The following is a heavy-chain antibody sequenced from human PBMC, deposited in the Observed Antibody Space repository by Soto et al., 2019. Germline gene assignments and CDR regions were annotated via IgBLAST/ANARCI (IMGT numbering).Heavy chain of an antibody. CDR2: ISGSGGST. J-gene: IGHJ5*02. CDR1: GFTFSSYA. D-gene: IGHD2-2*01. V-gene: IGHV3-23*01. Sequence: WSLRLSCAASGFTFSSYAMSWVRQAPGKGLEWVSAISGSGGSTYYADSVKGRFTISRDNSKNTLYLQMNSLRAEDTAVYYCAKDYCSSTSCYEANWFDPWGQGTLVTVSS. CDR3: AKDYCSSTSCYEANWFDP.